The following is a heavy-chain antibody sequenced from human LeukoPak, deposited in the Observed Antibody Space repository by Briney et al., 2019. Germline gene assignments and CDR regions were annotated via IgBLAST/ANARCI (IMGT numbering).Heavy chain of an antibody. CDR1: GFTFTLYY. CDR3: ARCFRSVYQRRGSYEYYYYKDV. CDR2: ISSSGSNI. D-gene: IGHD3-3*01. Sequence: GGSVTLSCAASGFTFTLYYISWIRHAPGEGLEWVSYISSSGSNIYYAHCVEGLFPLCRDNAKNPLYLQINRLRAEDTAVYYCARCFRSVYQRRGSYEYYYYKDVWGKGPTVTVSS. V-gene: IGHV3-11*01. J-gene: IGHJ6*03.